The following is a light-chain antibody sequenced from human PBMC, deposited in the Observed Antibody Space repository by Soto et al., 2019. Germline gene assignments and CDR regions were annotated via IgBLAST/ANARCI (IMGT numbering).Light chain of an antibody. Sequence: EIVMTHAPATLSVSPGERVTLSCRASQSISINLAWYQRKPGQSPRLLFSGASTRPTGVPVRFSGSGSGTGFTLSISSLQSEDFAVYFCQQPNNWAPAFGQGTKVEI. CDR1: QSISIN. CDR3: QQPNNWAPA. V-gene: IGKV3-15*01. J-gene: IGKJ1*01. CDR2: GAS.